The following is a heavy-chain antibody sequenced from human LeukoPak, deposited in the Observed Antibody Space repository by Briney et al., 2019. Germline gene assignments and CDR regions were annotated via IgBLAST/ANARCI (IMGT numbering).Heavy chain of an antibody. CDR1: GYTFTGYY. CDR2: INPNSGGT. D-gene: IGHD2-2*01. Sequence: ASAKVSCKASGYTFTGYYMHWVRQAPGQGLEWMGWINPNSGGTNYAQKFQGRVTMTRDTSISTAYMELSRLRSDDTAVYYCARAPPPLYCSSTSCYWFDPWGQGTLVTVSS. V-gene: IGHV1-2*02. J-gene: IGHJ5*02. CDR3: ARAPPPLYCSSTSCYWFDP.